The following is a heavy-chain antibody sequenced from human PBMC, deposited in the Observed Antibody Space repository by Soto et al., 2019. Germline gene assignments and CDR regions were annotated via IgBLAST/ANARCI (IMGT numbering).Heavy chain of an antibody. D-gene: IGHD3-22*01. CDR2: IYYSGST. CDR1: GGSISSSSYY. Sequence: SETLSLTCTVSGGSISSSSYYWGWIRQPPGKGLEWIGSIYYSGSTYYNPSLKSRVTISVDTSKNQFSLKLSSVTAADTAVYYCARHRDLIAPPDVGYFDYWGQGTLVTVSS. J-gene: IGHJ4*02. V-gene: IGHV4-39*01. CDR3: ARHRDLIAPPDVGYFDY.